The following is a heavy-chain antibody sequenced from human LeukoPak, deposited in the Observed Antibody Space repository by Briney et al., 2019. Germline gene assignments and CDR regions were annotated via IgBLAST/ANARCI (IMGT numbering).Heavy chain of an antibody. J-gene: IGHJ5*01. Sequence: GGSLRLSCAASGFTFSSYAMSWVRQAPGKGLEWVSGISGSGGSTYYADSVKGRFTISRDNSKNTLYLQMNSLRAEDTAVYYCARERGGPTWFDYWGQGTPVTVSS. V-gene: IGHV3-23*01. CDR1: GFTFSSYA. D-gene: IGHD3-16*01. CDR3: ARERGGPTWFDY. CDR2: ISGSGGST.